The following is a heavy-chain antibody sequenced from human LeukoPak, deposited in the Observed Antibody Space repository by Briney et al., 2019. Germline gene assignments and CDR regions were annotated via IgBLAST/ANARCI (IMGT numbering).Heavy chain of an antibody. CDR1: GDSISIGSYY. CDR3: ARDWDY. V-gene: IGHV4-61*09. J-gene: IGHJ4*02. CDR2: MNTTGST. Sequence: PSETLSLTCTVSGDSISIGSYYWSWLRQPAGKGLEWIGHMNTTGSTKYNPSLKSRVTISVDTPNNQFSLKVSSVTAADTAVYYCARDWDYWGQGTLVTVSS.